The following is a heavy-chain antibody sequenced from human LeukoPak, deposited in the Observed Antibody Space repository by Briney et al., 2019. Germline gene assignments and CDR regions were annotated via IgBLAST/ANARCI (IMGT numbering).Heavy chain of an antibody. D-gene: IGHD6-19*01. V-gene: IGHV3-7*01. CDR3: SRDRGSSGWYELDY. Sequence: GGSLRLSCAASGFTSNSYWMSWVRQAPGKGLEWVANIKQDGSEKYYVDSVKGRFTISRDNAKNSLYLQMNSLRAEDTAVYYGSRDRGSSGWYELDYWDQGTLVTVSS. CDR1: GFTSNSYW. J-gene: IGHJ4*02. CDR2: IKQDGSEK.